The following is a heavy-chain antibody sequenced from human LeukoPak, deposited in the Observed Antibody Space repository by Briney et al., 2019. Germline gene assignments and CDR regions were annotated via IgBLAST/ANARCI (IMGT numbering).Heavy chain of an antibody. CDR3: AKDGSSWPDDAFDI. CDR2: ITWNGGDV. J-gene: IGHJ3*02. D-gene: IGHD6-13*01. V-gene: IGHV3-9*01. CDR1: GFTFDDYA. Sequence: PGGSLRLSCVASGFTFDDYAMHWVRQAPGKGLEWVSGITWNGGDVVYGDSVKGRFTISRDNSKNTLYLQMNSLRAEDTAVYYCAKDGSSWPDDAFDIWGQGTMVTVSS.